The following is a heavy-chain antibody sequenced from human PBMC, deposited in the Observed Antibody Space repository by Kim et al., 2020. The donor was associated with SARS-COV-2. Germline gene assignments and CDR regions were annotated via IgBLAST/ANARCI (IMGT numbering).Heavy chain of an antibody. CDR1: GFTFSSYW. CDR2: IKQDGSEK. Sequence: GGSLRLSCAASGFTFSSYWMSWVRQAPGKGLEWVANIKQDGSEKYYVDSVKGRFTISRDNAKNSLYLQMNSLRAEDTAVYYCARDLAAPSRYSSSSPFYSSSWYTKDAFDIWGQGTMVTVSS. J-gene: IGHJ3*02. V-gene: IGHV3-7*01. D-gene: IGHD6-13*01. CDR3: ARDLAAPSRYSSSSPFYSSSWYTKDAFDI.